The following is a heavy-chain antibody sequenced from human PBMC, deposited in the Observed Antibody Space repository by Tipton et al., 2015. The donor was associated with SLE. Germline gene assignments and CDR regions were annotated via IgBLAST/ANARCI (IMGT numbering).Heavy chain of an antibody. CDR3: ARVPYYYDSSGYSYYFDY. Sequence: TLSLTCTVPGGSISSGGYYWGWIRQPPGKGLEWIGSIYYSGSTYYNPSLKSRVTISVDTSKNQFSLKLSSVTAADTAVYYCARVPYYYDSSGYSYYFDYWGQGTLVTVSS. CDR1: GGSISSGGYY. J-gene: IGHJ4*02. V-gene: IGHV4-39*07. D-gene: IGHD3-22*01. CDR2: IYYSGST.